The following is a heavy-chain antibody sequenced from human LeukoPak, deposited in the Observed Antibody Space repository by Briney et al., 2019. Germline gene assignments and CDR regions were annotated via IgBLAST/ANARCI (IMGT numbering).Heavy chain of an antibody. CDR2: IRGDGSLK. CDR1: GLTFNGFE. J-gene: IGHJ4*02. Sequence: GGSLRLSCVGSGLTFNGFEMNWDRQAPGKGLEWVSYIRGDGSLKTYAESVKGRFTISRDNAKNSVYLQMDSLRVEDTAIYYCARRFRDWGQGILVTVSS. D-gene: IGHD5-24*01. CDR3: ARRFRD. V-gene: IGHV3-48*03.